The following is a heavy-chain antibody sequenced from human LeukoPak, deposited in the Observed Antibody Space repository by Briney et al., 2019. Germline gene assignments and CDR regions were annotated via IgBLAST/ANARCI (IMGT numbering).Heavy chain of an antibody. Sequence: ASVKVSCKASGYTFTSYGISWVRQAPGQGLEWMGWISAYNGNTNYAQKLQGRVTMTTDTSTSTAYMELRSLRSDDTAVYYCARDETYYYDSSGHNGYWGQGTLVTVSS. J-gene: IGHJ4*02. CDR3: ARDETYYYDSSGHNGY. CDR1: GYTFTSYG. CDR2: ISAYNGNT. V-gene: IGHV1-18*01. D-gene: IGHD3-22*01.